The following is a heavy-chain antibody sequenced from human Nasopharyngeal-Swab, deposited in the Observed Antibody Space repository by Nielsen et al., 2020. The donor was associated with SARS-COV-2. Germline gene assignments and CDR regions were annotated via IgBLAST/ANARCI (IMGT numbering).Heavy chain of an antibody. CDR2: INSDGSST. Sequence: GESLKISCAASGFTFSSYWMHWVRQAPGKGLVWVSRINSDGSSTSYADSVKGRFTISRDNAKNTLYLQMNSLRAEDTAVYYCARAQQLASVTPLFWDYHYYMDVWGKGTTVTVSS. CDR3: ARAQQLASVTPLFWDYHYYMDV. D-gene: IGHD6-6*01. V-gene: IGHV3-74*01. CDR1: GFTFSSYW. J-gene: IGHJ6*03.